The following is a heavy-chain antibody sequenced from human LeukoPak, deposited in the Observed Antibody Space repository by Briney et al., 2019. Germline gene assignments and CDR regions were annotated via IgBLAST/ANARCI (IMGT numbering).Heavy chain of an antibody. Sequence: PGGSLRLSCAASGFTFSNYWMSWVRQAPGKGLEWVANIKQDRSEKYYVDSVKGRFTISRDNAKNSLYLQMNSLRPEDTALYYCTKDSVAMVTTSDYWGQGTLVTASS. V-gene: IGHV3-7*03. CDR1: GFTFSNYW. CDR3: TKDSVAMVTTSDY. CDR2: IKQDRSEK. J-gene: IGHJ4*02. D-gene: IGHD5-18*01.